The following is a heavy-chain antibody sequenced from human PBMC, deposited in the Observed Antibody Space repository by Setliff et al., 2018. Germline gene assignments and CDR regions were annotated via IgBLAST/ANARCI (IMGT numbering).Heavy chain of an antibody. Sequence: SETLSLTCTVSGGSISSSSYYWGWIRQPPGKGLEWIGSIYSGSTYYNPSLKSRVTISVDTSKNQFSLKLSSVTAADTAVYYCARGGYSYGTIMSYWGQGTLVTVS. CDR3: ARGGYSYGTIMSY. V-gene: IGHV4-39*07. J-gene: IGHJ4*02. CDR2: IYSGST. D-gene: IGHD5-18*01. CDR1: GGSISSSSYY.